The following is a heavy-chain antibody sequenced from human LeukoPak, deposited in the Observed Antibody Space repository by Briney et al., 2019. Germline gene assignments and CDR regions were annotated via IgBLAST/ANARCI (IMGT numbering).Heavy chain of an antibody. Sequence: GASVKVSCKVSGYTLTELSMHLVRQAAGKGLEWMGGFDPEDGETIYAQKFQGRVTMTEDTSTDTAYMELSSLRSEDTAVYYCATKDYGDYERDFDYWGQGTLVTVSS. CDR2: FDPEDGET. CDR3: ATKDYGDYERDFDY. V-gene: IGHV1-24*01. J-gene: IGHJ4*02. D-gene: IGHD4-17*01. CDR1: GYTLTELS.